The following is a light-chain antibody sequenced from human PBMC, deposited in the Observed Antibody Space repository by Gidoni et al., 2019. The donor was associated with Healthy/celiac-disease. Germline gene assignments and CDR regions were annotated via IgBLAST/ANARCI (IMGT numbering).Light chain of an antibody. J-gene: IGKJ1*01. Sequence: DIVMTQSPDSLAVSLGERATINCKSSQSVLYSSNNKNYLAWYQQKPGPPPKLLIYWASTRASGVPDRFSGSGSGTDFTLTISSLQAEDVAVYYCQQYYSTPPTFGQXTKVEIK. CDR2: WAS. CDR3: QQYYSTPPT. V-gene: IGKV4-1*01. CDR1: QSVLYSSNNKNY.